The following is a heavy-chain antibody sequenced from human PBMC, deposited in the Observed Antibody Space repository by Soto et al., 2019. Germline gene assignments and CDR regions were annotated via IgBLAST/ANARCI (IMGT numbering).Heavy chain of an antibody. V-gene: IGHV2-5*02. CDR2: IYWDDDK. D-gene: IGHD3-9*01. J-gene: IGHJ5*02. Sequence: QITLKESGPTLVKPTQTLTLTCTFSGFSLSTSGVGVGWIRQPPGKALEWLALIYWDDDKRYCPSLKSRITITKDTSKNQVVLTMTNMDPVDTATYYCAHRLPGDYDILTGRGDWFDPWGQGTLVTVSS. CDR1: GFSLSTSGVG. CDR3: AHRLPGDYDILTGRGDWFDP.